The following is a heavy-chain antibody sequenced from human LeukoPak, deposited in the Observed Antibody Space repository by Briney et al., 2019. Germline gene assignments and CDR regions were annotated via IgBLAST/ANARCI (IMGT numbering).Heavy chain of an antibody. D-gene: IGHD6-13*01. Sequence: PSETLSLTCTVSGVSISSYYWSWIRQPPGKGLEWIGYIYYSGSTNYNPSLKSRVTISVDTSKNQFSLKLNTVTAADTAVYYCARLTPSDSSSWYWYFGLWGRGTLVTVSS. CDR1: GVSISSYY. CDR3: ARLTPSDSSSWYWYFGL. J-gene: IGHJ2*01. V-gene: IGHV4-59*08. CDR2: IYYSGST.